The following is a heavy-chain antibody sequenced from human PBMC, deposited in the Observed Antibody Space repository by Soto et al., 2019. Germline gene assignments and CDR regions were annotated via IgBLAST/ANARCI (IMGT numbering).Heavy chain of an antibody. CDR1: GCTFPNYA. Sequence: ASVKVSCKTSGCTFPNYAIHWVRQAPGQRLEWMGWINAGSGNTRYSQKFQGRVTITRDTSASTAYMELSSLRSEDTAVYYCARDRSYDRSLDYWGQGTLVTVSS. CDR2: INAGSGNT. V-gene: IGHV1-3*01. J-gene: IGHJ4*02. D-gene: IGHD3-22*01. CDR3: ARDRSYDRSLDY.